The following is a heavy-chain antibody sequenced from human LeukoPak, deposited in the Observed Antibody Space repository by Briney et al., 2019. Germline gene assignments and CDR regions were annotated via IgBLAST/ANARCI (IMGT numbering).Heavy chain of an antibody. D-gene: IGHD5-18*01. CDR3: ARRGYDYGSPFDY. CDR2: INGDGSNT. J-gene: IGHJ4*02. CDR1: GFIFSNYW. Sequence: GGSLRLSCSASGFIFSNYWVYWVRQAPGKGLVCVSRINGDGSNTNYADSVKGRFTISRDNSKNTLYLQMNSLRAEDTAVYYCARRGYDYGSPFDYWGQGTLVTVSS. V-gene: IGHV3-74*01.